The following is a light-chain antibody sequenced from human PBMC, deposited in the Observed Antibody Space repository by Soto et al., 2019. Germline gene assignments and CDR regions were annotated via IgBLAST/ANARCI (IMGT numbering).Light chain of an antibody. CDR2: AAS. V-gene: IGKV1-39*01. CDR1: TSISTY. J-gene: IGKJ5*01. Sequence: IQMTQSPSSLSASVGDRVTITCRERTSISTYLNWYQQKPGKAPNLLIYAASSLQSGVPSRFSGSGSGRDFTLTISRLEPEDFAIYYCQQRQYWPLITFGQGTRLEIK. CDR3: QQRQYWPLIT.